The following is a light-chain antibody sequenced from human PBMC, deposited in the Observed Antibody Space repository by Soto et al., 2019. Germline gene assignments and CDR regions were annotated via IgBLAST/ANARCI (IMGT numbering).Light chain of an antibody. CDR3: AAWDDSLNGLYV. CDR2: SNN. V-gene: IGLV1-44*01. Sequence: QSALTQPPSASGTPGQRVTISCSGSSSNIGSNTVNWFQQLPGTAPKLLIDSNNQRPSGVPDRFSGSKSGTSASLAISGLQSEDEADYYCAAWDDSLNGLYVFGTGNKV. CDR1: SSNIGSNT. J-gene: IGLJ1*01.